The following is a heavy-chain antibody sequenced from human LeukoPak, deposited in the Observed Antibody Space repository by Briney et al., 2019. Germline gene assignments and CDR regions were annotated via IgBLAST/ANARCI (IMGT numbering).Heavy chain of an antibody. CDR1: GFTFSSYW. CDR3: ARDSIAAAGNYYFYGMDV. V-gene: IGHV3-7*05. CDR2: IKQDGSEK. J-gene: IGHJ6*02. Sequence: GGSLRLSCAASGFTFSSYWMSWVRQAPGKGLEWVANIKQDGSEKYYVDSVKGRFTISRDNAKNSLYLQMNSLRAEDTAVYYCARDSIAAAGNYYFYGMDVWGQGTTVTVSS. D-gene: IGHD6-13*01.